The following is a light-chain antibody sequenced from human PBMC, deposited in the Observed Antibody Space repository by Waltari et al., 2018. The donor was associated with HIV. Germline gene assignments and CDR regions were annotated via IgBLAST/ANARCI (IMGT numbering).Light chain of an antibody. CDR2: STS. CDR1: TGTVTSGHY. V-gene: IGLV7-43*01. Sequence: QTVVTQEPSLTVSPGGTVTLTCASSTGTVTSGHYPNWFQQKPGQAPRALIYSTSTKHHWTAARCSGSLLGGKAALTLSGVQPEDEAEYDCLLYYGGAQLVFGGGTRLTVL. CDR3: LLYYGGAQLV. J-gene: IGLJ3*02.